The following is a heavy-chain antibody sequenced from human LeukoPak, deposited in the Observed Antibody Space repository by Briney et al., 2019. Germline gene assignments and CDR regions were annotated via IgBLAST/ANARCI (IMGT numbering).Heavy chain of an antibody. CDR3: AKDLSVDYYDSSGYYSG. Sequence: GGSLRLSCAASGFTLSSQVMSWVRQAPGKGLEWVSAISGSGGSTYYADSVKGRFTISRDNSKNTLYLQMNSLRAEDTAVYYCAKDLSVDYYDSSGYYSGWGQGTLVTVSS. CDR1: GFTLSSQV. V-gene: IGHV3-23*01. J-gene: IGHJ4*02. CDR2: ISGSGGST. D-gene: IGHD3-22*01.